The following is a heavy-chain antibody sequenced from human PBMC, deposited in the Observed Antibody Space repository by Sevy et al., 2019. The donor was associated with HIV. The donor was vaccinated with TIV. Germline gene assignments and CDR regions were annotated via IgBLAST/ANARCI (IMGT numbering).Heavy chain of an antibody. Sequence: GGSLRLSCAASGFTFSSYAMSWVRQAPGKGLEWVSSISGPGGTTYYADSVKGRFTISRDNSKNTLYLKMNSLRADDSAVYYCAKGDEPATDYGDYVLNAFDIWGQGTMVTVSS. CDR2: ISGPGGTT. V-gene: IGHV3-23*01. CDR1: GFTFSSYA. J-gene: IGHJ3*02. CDR3: AKGDEPATDYGDYVLNAFDI. D-gene: IGHD4-17*01.